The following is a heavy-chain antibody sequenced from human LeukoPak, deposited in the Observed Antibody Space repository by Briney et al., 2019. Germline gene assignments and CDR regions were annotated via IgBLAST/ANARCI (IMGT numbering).Heavy chain of an antibody. CDR1: GFTVSSNY. D-gene: IGHD6-19*01. V-gene: IGHV3-66*01. J-gene: IGHJ4*02. CDR3: ARDRSIAVAEGY. CDR2: IYSGGGT. Sequence: PGGSLRLSCAASGFTVSSNYMNWVRQAPGKGLEWVSVIYSGGGTYYGDSVKGRFTFSRDNSKNTVYLQMNSLRAEDTAVYYCARDRSIAVAEGYWGQGTLVTVSS.